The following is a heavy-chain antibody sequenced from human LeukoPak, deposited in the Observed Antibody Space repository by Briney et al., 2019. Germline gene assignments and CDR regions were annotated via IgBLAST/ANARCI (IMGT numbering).Heavy chain of an antibody. J-gene: IGHJ6*02. D-gene: IGHD2-15*01. V-gene: IGHV5-51*01. Sequence: GESLKISCKGSGYSFTSYWIGWVRQVPGKGLEWMGIIYPGDSDTRYSPSFQGQVTISADKSISTAYLQWSSLKASDTAMYYCARLTRLRYCSGGSCYYYYYGMDVWGQGTTVTVSS. CDR1: GYSFTSYW. CDR3: ARLTRLRYCSGGSCYYYYYGMDV. CDR2: IYPGDSDT.